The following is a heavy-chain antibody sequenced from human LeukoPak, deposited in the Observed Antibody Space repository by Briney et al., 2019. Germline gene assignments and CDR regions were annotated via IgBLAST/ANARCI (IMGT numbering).Heavy chain of an antibody. Sequence: GPVKFSCKASGYTFTGYYMHWVRQAPGQGLEWMGWINPNSGGTNYAQKFQGRVTMTRDTSISTAYMELSRLRSDDTAVYYCARSVWFGELLYGYWGQGTWSPSPQ. D-gene: IGHD3-10*01. J-gene: IGHJ4*02. CDR1: GYTFTGYY. CDR3: ARSVWFGELLYGY. CDR2: INPNSGGT. V-gene: IGHV1-2*02.